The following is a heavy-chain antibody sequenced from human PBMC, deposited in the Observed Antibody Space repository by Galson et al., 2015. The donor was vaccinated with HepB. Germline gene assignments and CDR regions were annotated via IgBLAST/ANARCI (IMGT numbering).Heavy chain of an antibody. V-gene: IGHV1-46*03. CDR2: INPSGGST. J-gene: IGHJ4*02. D-gene: IGHD4-17*01. CDR1: GYTFTSYY. CDR3: ARDDYGDYPFDY. Sequence: SCKASGYTFTSYYMHWVRQAPGQGLEWMGIINPSGGSTSYAQKFQGRVTMTRDTSTSTVYMELSSLRSEDTAVYYCARDDYGDYPFDYWGQGTLVTVSS.